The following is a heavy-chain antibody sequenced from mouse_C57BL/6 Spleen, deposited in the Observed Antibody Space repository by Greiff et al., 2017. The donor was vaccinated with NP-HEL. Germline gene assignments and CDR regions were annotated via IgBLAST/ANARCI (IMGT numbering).Heavy chain of an antibody. J-gene: IGHJ2*01. V-gene: IGHV1-15*01. Sequence: QVQLKESGAELVRPGASVTLSCKASGYTFTDYEMHWVKQTPVHGLEWIGAIDPETGGTAYNQKFKGKAILTADKSSSTAYMELRSLTSEDSAVYYCTRVGVWYYFDYWGQGTTLTVSS. CDR2: IDPETGGT. CDR1: GYTFTDYE. D-gene: IGHD2-10*02. CDR3: TRVGVWYYFDY.